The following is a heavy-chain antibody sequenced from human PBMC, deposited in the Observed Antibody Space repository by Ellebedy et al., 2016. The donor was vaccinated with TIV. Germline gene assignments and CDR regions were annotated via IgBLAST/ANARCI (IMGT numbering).Heavy chain of an antibody. CDR1: GYSLSDYY. D-gene: IGHD3-9*01. J-gene: IGHJ4*02. CDR3: ARSPGYHVLTGAFDD. V-gene: IGHV1-69*13. Sequence: SVKVSCXDSGYSLSDYYVHWVRQAPGQGLEWVGGIIAMFGVANYAQKFQGRVTITADESTSTAYMELSSLRSEDTAVYYCARSPGYHVLTGAFDDWGQGTLLTVSS. CDR2: IIAMFGVA.